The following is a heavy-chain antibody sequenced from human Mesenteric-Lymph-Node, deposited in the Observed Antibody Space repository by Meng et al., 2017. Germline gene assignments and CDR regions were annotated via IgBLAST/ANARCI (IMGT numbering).Heavy chain of an antibody. CDR1: GYTFTSYG. Sequence: ASVKVSCKASGYTFTSYGISWVRQAPGQGLEWMGWISAYNGNTNYAQKLQGRVTMTTDTSTSTAYMELRSLRSDDTAVYYCASCGSYYGLAFGMDVWGQGTTVTVSS. CDR3: ASCGSYYGLAFGMDV. J-gene: IGHJ6*02. V-gene: IGHV1-18*01. CDR2: ISAYNGNT. D-gene: IGHD1-26*01.